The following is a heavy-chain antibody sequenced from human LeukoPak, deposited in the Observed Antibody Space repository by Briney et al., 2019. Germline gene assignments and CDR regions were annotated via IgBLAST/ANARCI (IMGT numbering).Heavy chain of an antibody. Sequence: SETLSLTCAVYGGSFSGYYWSWIRQPPGKGLEWIGEINHSGSTNYNLSLKSRVTISVGTSKNQFSLKLSSVTAADTAVYYCARGRVVGASPLVYWGQGTLVTVSS. CDR3: ARGRVVGASPLVY. J-gene: IGHJ4*02. CDR1: GGSFSGYY. V-gene: IGHV4-34*01. D-gene: IGHD2-15*01. CDR2: INHSGST.